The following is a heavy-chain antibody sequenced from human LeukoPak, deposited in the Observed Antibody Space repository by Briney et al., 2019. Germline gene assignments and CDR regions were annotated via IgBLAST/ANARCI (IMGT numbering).Heavy chain of an antibody. CDR2: IIPIFGTA. V-gene: IGHV1-69*05. J-gene: IGHJ4*02. Sequence: ASVKVSCKASGGTFSSYAISWVRQAPGQGLEWMGGIIPIFGTANYAQKFQGRITITTDESTSTAYMELSSLRSEDTAVYYCARSRTGTYYYDSSGYYPPDYWGQGTLVTVSS. D-gene: IGHD3-22*01. CDR1: GGTFSSYA. CDR3: ARSRTGTYYYDSSGYYPPDY.